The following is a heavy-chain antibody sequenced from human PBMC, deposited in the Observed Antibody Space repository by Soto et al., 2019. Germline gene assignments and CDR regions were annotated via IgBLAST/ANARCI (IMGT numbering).Heavy chain of an antibody. CDR3: AKDPTIAPRWALDI. D-gene: IGHD6-13*01. V-gene: IGHV3-30*18. J-gene: IGHJ3*02. CDR1: GFTFSNYG. CDR2: ISSDGSRK. Sequence: GGSLRLSCAASGFTFSNYGIHWVRQAPGKGPEWVAVISSDGSRKDYADFVKGRFTISRDDAKNTLSLQMNSLRTDDTALYYCAKDPTIAPRWALDIWGQGTLVTVSS.